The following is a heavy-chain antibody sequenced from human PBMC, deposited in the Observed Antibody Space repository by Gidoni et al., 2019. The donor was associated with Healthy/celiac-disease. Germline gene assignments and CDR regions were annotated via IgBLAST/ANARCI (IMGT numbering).Heavy chain of an antibody. CDR2: IRSKANSYAT. CDR1: GFTFSGSA. D-gene: IGHD2-2*01. V-gene: IGHV3-73*02. J-gene: IGHJ4*02. CDR3: TRRGVSGTSQWGVEDY. Sequence: EVQLVESGGGLVQPGGSLKLSCAASGFTFSGSAMHWVRQASGKGLEWVGRIRSKANSYATAYAASVKGRFTISRDDSKNTAYLQMNSLKTEDTAVYYCTRRGVSGTSQWGVEDYWGQGTLVTVSS.